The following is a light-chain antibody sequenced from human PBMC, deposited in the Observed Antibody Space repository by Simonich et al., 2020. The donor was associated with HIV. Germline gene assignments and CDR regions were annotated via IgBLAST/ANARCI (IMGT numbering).Light chain of an antibody. CDR1: SSAVGGYKY. Sequence: QSALTQPASVSGSPGQSITISCTGTSSAVGGYKYVSWYQHHPGKAPKLMIYDVSKRPSGVSNRFSGSKSGNTASLTISGLQAEDQADYYCSSYTSTSTWVFGGGTKLTVL. J-gene: IGLJ2*01. CDR3: SSYTSTSTWV. V-gene: IGLV2-14*03. CDR2: DVS.